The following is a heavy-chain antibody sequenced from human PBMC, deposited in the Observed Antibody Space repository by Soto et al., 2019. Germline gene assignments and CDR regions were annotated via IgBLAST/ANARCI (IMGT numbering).Heavy chain of an antibody. CDR3: ARDRIFGMVYYFDF. J-gene: IGHJ4*02. CDR2: ISYDGHNE. Sequence: GSLRLSCAASGFTFSNYGMHWVRQAPGKGLEWVAIISYDGHNEYYEDSVKGRFTISRDNSKKTLYLQMNSLRAEDTAVYYCARDRIFGMVYYFDFWGEVPLVTVSP. D-gene: IGHD3-3*01. CDR1: GFTFSNYG. V-gene: IGHV3-33*05.